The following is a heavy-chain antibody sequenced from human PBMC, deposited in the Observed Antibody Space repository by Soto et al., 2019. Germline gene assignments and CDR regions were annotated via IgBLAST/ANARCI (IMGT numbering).Heavy chain of an antibody. CDR3: ARGYCSGGSCYHHY. CDR2: IYHSGST. D-gene: IGHD2-15*01. J-gene: IGHJ4*02. V-gene: IGHV4-30-2*01. Sequence: QLQLQESGSGLVKPSQTLSLTCAVSGGSISSGGYSWSWIRQPPGKGLEWIGYIYHSGSTYYNPSLQSRFTISVDRSKNQFSLKLSSVTAADTAVYYCARGYCSGGSCYHHYWGQGTLVTVSS. CDR1: GGSISSGGYS.